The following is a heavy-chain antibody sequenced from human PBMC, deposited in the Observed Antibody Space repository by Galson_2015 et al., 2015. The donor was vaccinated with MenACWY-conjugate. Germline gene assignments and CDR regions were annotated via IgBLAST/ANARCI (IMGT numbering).Heavy chain of an antibody. Sequence: SLRLSCAASGFTFSNAWMSWVRQAPGKGLEWVGRIKSKTDGGTTDYAAPVKGRFTISRDDSKNTLYLQMNSLKTEDTAVYYCTTAGGIQLWLRGFFRDYYWGQGTLVTVSS. CDR2: IKSKTDGGTT. CDR1: GFTFSNAW. J-gene: IGHJ4*02. V-gene: IGHV3-15*01. CDR3: TTAGGIQLWLRGFFRDYY. D-gene: IGHD5-18*01.